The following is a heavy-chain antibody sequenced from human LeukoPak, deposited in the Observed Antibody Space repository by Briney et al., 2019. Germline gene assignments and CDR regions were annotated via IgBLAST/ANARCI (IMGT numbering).Heavy chain of an antibody. J-gene: IGHJ4*02. D-gene: IGHD7-27*01. CDR1: GFTFSNYW. V-gene: IGHV3-7*03. Sequence: GGSPRLSCAASGFTFSNYWMNWIRQAPGKGLEWVAKINGDGSEKDYVDSVKGRFTISRGNAEKLVHLQMNSLGDEDTAVYYCAAWGSGNYWGQGTLVTVSS. CDR2: INGDGSEK. CDR3: AAWGSGNY.